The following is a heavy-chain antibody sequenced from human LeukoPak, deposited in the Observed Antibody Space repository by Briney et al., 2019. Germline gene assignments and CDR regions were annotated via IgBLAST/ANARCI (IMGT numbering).Heavy chain of an antibody. J-gene: IGHJ1*01. CDR2: IKSDGST. CDR3: ARAPSEIGGYYPEYFRH. CDR1: GCTFRTYW. V-gene: IGHV3-74*01. Sequence: PGGALRLSCAASGCTFRTYWMHWVGQAPGTGLVWVSRIKSDGSTNYADSVKGRFTISRDNAKNTLSLQMNSLRPEDTGVYYCARAPSEIGGYYPEYFRHWGQGTLVTVSS. D-gene: IGHD3-3*01.